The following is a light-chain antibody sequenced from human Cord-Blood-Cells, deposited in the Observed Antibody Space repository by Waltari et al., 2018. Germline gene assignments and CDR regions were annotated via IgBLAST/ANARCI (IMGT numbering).Light chain of an antibody. CDR3: SSYTSSPYV. J-gene: IGLJ1*01. CDR1: SSDVGGYNY. Sequence: QSALTQPASVSGSPGQSITISCTGTSSDVGGYNYVSWYQQHPGKAPKLMIYDVSKQPSGVSNRFSGSKSGNTASLTISGLQAEDEADYYCSSYTSSPYVFGTGTKVTVL. V-gene: IGLV2-14*01. CDR2: DVS.